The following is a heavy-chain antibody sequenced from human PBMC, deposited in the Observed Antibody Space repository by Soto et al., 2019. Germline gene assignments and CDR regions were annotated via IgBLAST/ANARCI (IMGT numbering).Heavy chain of an antibody. CDR2: IYYSGST. CDR3: ARDSIAVADGYYYYGMDV. V-gene: IGHV4-31*03. D-gene: IGHD6-19*01. J-gene: IGHJ6*02. CDR1: GGSISSGGYY. Sequence: SETLSLTCTVSGGSISSGGYYWSWIRQHPGKGMEWIGYIYYSGSTYYNQSLKSRVTISVDTSKNQFSLKLSSVTAADTAVYYCARDSIAVADGYYYYGMDVWGQGTTVTVSS.